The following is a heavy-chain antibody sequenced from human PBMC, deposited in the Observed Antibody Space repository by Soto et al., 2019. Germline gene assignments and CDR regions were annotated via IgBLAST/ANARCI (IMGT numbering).Heavy chain of an antibody. D-gene: IGHD3-9*01. Sequence: SETLSLTCTVSGGSISSYYWSWIRQPPGKGLEWIGYIYYSGSTNYNPSLKSRVTISVDTSKNQFSLKLSSVTAADTAVYYCAIHNYYILTGYHEYFDYWGQGTLVTVSS. CDR1: GGSISSYY. CDR3: AIHNYYILTGYHEYFDY. CDR2: IYYSGST. J-gene: IGHJ4*02. V-gene: IGHV4-59*08.